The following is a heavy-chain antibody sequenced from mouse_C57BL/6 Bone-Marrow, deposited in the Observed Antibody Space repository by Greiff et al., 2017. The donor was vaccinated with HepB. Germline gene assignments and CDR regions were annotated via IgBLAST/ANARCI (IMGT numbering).Heavy chain of an antibody. CDR2: IDPENGDT. V-gene: IGHV14-4*01. J-gene: IGHJ3*01. D-gene: IGHD2-1*01. CDR1: GFNIKDDY. CDR3: TFCCYGNPGWFAY. Sequence: VQLQQSGAELVRPGASVKLSCTASGFNIKDDYMLWVKQRPEQGLEWIGWIDPENGDTEYAWKFQGKATITADTSSNTAYLQLSSLTSEDTAVYYCTFCCYGNPGWFAYWGQGTLVTVSA.